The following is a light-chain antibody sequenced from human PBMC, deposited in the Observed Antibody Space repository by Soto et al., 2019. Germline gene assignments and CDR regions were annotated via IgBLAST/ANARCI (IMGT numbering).Light chain of an antibody. J-gene: IGLJ2*01. V-gene: IGLV3-21*02. Sequence: SYELTQPPSVSVAPGQTARITCGGDNIGSKSVHWYQQKPGQAPVLVVYDGGDRPSGIPARFSGSNSGNTATLTITRVEAGDEADYYCQVWDTSPDHVIFGGGTK. CDR3: QVWDTSPDHVI. CDR2: DGG. CDR1: NIGSKS.